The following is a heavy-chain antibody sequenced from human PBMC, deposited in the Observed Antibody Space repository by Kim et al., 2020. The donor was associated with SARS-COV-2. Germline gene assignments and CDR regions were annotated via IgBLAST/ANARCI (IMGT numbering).Heavy chain of an antibody. V-gene: IGHV1-69*13. Sequence: SVKVSCKASGGTFSSYAISWVRQAPGQGLEWMGGIIPIFGTANYAQKFQGRVTITADESTSTAYMELRSLRSEDTAVYYCASNYYGSGSYLPYFDYWGQRTLVTVSS. D-gene: IGHD3-10*01. CDR1: GGTFSSYA. J-gene: IGHJ4*02. CDR3: ASNYYGSGSYLPYFDY. CDR2: IIPIFGTA.